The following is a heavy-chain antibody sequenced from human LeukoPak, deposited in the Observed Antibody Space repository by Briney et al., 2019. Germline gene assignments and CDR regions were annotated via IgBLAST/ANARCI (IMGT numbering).Heavy chain of an antibody. V-gene: IGHV3-30*02. D-gene: IGHD3-3*01. CDR2: IRYDGSNK. J-gene: IGHJ4*02. CDR1: GFTFSSYD. CDR3: AKDDHYDFWSGHDY. Sequence: GGSLRLSCAASGFTFSSYDMHWVRQAPGKGLEWVAFIRYDGSNKYYADSVKGRFTISRDNSKNTLYLQMNSLRAEDTAVYYCAKDDHYDFWSGHDYWGQGTLVTVSS.